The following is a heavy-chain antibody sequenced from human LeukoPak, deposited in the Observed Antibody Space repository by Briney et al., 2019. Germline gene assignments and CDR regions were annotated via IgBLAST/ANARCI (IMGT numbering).Heavy chain of an antibody. D-gene: IGHD6-6*01. CDR1: GFTFSSYA. Sequence: GGSLRLSCAVSGFTFSSYAMHWVRQAPGKGLEWVAVISYDGSNKYYADSVKGRFTISRDNSKNTLYLQMNSLRAEDTAVYYCARDDSSSVGFYYYYYMDVWGNGTTVTVSS. J-gene: IGHJ6*03. V-gene: IGHV3-30-3*01. CDR2: ISYDGSNK. CDR3: ARDDSSSVGFYYYYYMDV.